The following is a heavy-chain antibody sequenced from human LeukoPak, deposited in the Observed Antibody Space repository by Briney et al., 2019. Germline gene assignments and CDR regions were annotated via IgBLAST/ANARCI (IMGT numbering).Heavy chain of an antibody. CDR3: AKFEGHPWGTYRLDY. V-gene: IGHV3-23*01. CDR1: GFTFCDFA. CDR2: VFGGGFGA. J-gene: IGHJ4*02. D-gene: IGHD3-16*02. Sequence: GGALRHSCVASGFTFCDFAMTWVRQAPGKGLEWVAAVFGGGFGAYYVHSVKGRFTISRDNSKNTLYLQMNSLRVEDTAVYYCAKFEGHPWGTYRLDYWGLGTLVTVS.